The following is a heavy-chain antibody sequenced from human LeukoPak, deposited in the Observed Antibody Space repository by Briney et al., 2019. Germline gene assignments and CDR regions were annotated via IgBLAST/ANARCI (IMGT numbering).Heavy chain of an antibody. V-gene: IGHV1-69*04. CDR2: IIPILGIP. CDR3: ATEAIVVVTARDYWYFDL. D-gene: IGHD2-21*02. J-gene: IGHJ2*01. Sequence: ASVKVSCKASGGTFSSYAISWVRQAPGQGLEWMGRIIPILGIPNYAQKFQGRVTITADKSTTTAYMELSSLRSEDTAVYYCATEAIVVVTARDYWYFDLWGRGTLVTVSS. CDR1: GGTFSSYA.